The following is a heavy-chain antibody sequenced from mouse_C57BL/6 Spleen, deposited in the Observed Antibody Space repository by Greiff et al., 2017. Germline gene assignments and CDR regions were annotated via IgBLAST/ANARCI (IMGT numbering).Heavy chain of an antibody. V-gene: IGHV3-6*01. CDR2: ISYDGSN. Sequence: EVHLVESGPGLVKPSQSLSLTCSVTGYSITSGYYWNWIRQFPGNKLEWMGYISYDGSNNYNPSLKNRISITRDTSKNQFFLKLNSVTTEDTATYYCARGYYRDFDYWGQGTTLTVSS. CDR3: ARGYYRDFDY. D-gene: IGHD1-1*01. CDR1: GYSITSGYY. J-gene: IGHJ2*01.